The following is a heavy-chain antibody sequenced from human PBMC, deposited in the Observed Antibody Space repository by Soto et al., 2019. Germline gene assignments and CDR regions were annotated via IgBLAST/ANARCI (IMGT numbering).Heavy chain of an antibody. J-gene: IGHJ4*02. V-gene: IGHV3-66*01. D-gene: IGHD1-1*01. CDR3: ASRMTTAPY. CDR2: IYSGGDT. CDR1: GFAVSANY. Sequence: EAHLVGSGGGLVQPGRSLRLSCAASGFAVSANYLRWVRQAPGKGLVWVSLIYSGGDTDYADSVRGRFTIARDNSKKTLYRQMNSLKAEDTAVYYCASRMTTAPYWGQGALVNVSS.